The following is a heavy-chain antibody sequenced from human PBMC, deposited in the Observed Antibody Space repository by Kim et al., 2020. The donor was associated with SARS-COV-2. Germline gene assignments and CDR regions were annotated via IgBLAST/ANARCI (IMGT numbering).Heavy chain of an antibody. CDR3: AKEGQSDWLVSPWGYYFDY. V-gene: IGHV3-23*01. D-gene: IGHD3-9*01. J-gene: IGHJ4*02. CDR1: GFSFSNYG. CDR2: LSGNGGST. Sequence: GGSLRLSCAASGFSFSNYGMSWVRQVPGKGLEWVSGLSGNGGSTNYADSVKGRFTISRDNSKNTMYLQLNSLRAEDTAVYYCAKEGQSDWLVSPWGYYFDYWGEGTLVPVYS.